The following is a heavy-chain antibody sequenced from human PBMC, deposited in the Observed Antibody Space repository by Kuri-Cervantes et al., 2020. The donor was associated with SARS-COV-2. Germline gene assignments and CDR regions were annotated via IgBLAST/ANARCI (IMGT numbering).Heavy chain of an antibody. J-gene: IGHJ2*01. D-gene: IGHD3-22*01. V-gene: IGHV3-13*04. Sequence: ETLSLTCAASGFTFSSYDMHWVRQATGKGLEWVSAIGTAGDTYYPGSVKGRFTISRENAKNSLYLQMNSLRVGDTAVYYCARDGQYYYDSSGYYSDWYFDLWGRGTLVTVSS. CDR1: GFTFSSYD. CDR2: IGTAGDT. CDR3: ARDGQYYYDSSGYYSDWYFDL.